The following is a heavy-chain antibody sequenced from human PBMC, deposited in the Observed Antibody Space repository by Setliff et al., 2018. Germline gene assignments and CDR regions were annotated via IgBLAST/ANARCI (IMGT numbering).Heavy chain of an antibody. D-gene: IGHD1-1*01. CDR1: GDSISNDYW. CDR3: ARGVRTGHLDS. Sequence: SETLSLTCAVSGDSISNDYWWSWDRQPPERELEWIGEINQSGTTNYNPPLKGRATISVDNSKNQFSLNLNSVTVADTAVYFCARGVRTGHLDSWGQGTLVTVSS. J-gene: IGHJ4*02. CDR2: INQSGTT. V-gene: IGHV4-4*02.